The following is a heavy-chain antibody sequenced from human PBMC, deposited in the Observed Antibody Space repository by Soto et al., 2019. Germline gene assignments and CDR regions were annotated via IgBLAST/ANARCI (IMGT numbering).Heavy chain of an antibody. D-gene: IGHD3-10*01. CDR2: ISVSGGTT. V-gene: IGHV3-23*01. CDR1: GFTFSSYA. CDR3: AKEGSTTRAFDP. Sequence: GGSLRLSCAASGFTFSSYAVSWVRQAPGKGLEWVSAISVSGGTTYYADSVKGRFTLSRDNSKNTLYLQMNSLRAEDTAVYYCAKEGSTTRAFDPWGQGTLVTVSS. J-gene: IGHJ5*02.